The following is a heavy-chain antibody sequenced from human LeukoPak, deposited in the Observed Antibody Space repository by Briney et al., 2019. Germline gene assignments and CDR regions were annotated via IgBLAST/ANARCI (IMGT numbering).Heavy chain of an antibody. CDR2: INTDGSST. D-gene: IGHD7-27*01. V-gene: IGHV3-74*01. J-gene: IGHJ4*02. CDR3: ARWGFDY. CDR1: GXTFSRYW. Sequence: GGSLRLSCAASGXTFSRYWVHWVRQAPGKGLVWVSRINTDGSSTSYADSVKGRFTISRDNAKNTLCLQMNSLRAEDTAVYYCARWGFDYWGQGTLVTVSS.